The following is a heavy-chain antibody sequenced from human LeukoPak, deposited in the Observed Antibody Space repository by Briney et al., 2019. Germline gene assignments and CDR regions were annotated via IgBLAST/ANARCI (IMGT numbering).Heavy chain of an antibody. J-gene: IGHJ4*02. CDR3: ASPKPPLFGELSPPDY. Sequence: PGGSLRLSCAASGFTVSSNYMSWVRQAPGKGLEWVSVIYSGGSTYYADSVKGRFTISRDNSKNTLYLQMNSLRAEDTAVYYCASPKPPLFGELSPPDYWGQGTLVTVSS. CDR1: GFTVSSNY. V-gene: IGHV3-66*01. D-gene: IGHD3-10*02. CDR2: IYSGGST.